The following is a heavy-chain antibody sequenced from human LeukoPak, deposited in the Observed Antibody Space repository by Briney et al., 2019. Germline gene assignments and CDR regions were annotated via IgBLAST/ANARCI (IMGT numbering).Heavy chain of an antibody. J-gene: IGHJ4*02. CDR1: GFTFSSYG. Sequence: GGSLRLSWAASGFTFSSYGMHWVRQAPGKGLEWVAFIRYDGSNKYYADSVKGRFTISRDNSKNTLYLQMNSLRAEDTAVYYCAKDKWERTYYDIFFDYWGQGTLVTVSS. D-gene: IGHD3-9*01. CDR2: IRYDGSNK. V-gene: IGHV3-30*02. CDR3: AKDKWERTYYDIFFDY.